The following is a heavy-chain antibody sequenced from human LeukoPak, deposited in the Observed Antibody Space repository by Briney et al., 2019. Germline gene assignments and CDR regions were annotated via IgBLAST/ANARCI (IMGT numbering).Heavy chain of an antibody. V-gene: IGHV4-59*01. CDR3: ARDRGGYYDSSGYPSI. J-gene: IGHJ4*02. Sequence: KPSETLSLTCTVSGGSISSYYWSWIRQPPGKGLEWIGYIYYSGSTNYNPSLKSRVTISVDTSKNQFSLKLSFVTAADTAVYYCARDRGGYYDSSGYPSIWGQGTLVTVSS. D-gene: IGHD3-22*01. CDR1: GGSISSYY. CDR2: IYYSGST.